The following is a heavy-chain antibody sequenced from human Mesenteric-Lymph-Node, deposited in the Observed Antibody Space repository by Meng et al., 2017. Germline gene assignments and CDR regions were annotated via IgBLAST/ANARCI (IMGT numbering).Heavy chain of an antibody. J-gene: IGHJ4*02. D-gene: IGHD1-26*01. CDR3: ARGEEGGAYYFDY. CDR1: GYSISGGYY. CDR2: IYPNGET. V-gene: IGHV4-38-2*02. Sequence: SETLSLTCTVSGYSISGGYYWGWIRQPPGKGLEWITSIYPNGETYYNPSLKSRVTISVDTPKNQFSLKLSSVTAADTAVYYCARGEEGGAYYFDYWGQGTPVTVSS.